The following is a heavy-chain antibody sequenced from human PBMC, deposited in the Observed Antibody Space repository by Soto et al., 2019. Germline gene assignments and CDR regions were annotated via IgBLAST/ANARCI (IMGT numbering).Heavy chain of an antibody. J-gene: IGHJ5*02. CDR3: ARDLKYSSGWPETWFDP. Sequence: ASVKVSCKASGYTFTSYYMHWVRQAPGQGLEWMGIINPSGGGTSYAQKFQGRVTMTSDTSTSTVYMELSSLRSDDTAVYYCARDLKYSSGWPETWFDPWGQGPLVTVSS. D-gene: IGHD6-19*01. CDR1: GYTFTSYY. V-gene: IGHV1-46*01. CDR2: INPSGGGT.